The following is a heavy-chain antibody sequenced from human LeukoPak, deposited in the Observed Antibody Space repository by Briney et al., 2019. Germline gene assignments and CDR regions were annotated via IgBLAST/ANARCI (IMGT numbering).Heavy chain of an antibody. D-gene: IGHD3-10*01. CDR1: GFTFSNYG. J-gene: IGHJ4*02. CDR3: AKDWNYYGSGSYYDSWGY. Sequence: GGSRRLSWVASGFTFSNYGMHWVRQAPGKGLEGLSYIPYDGSKEYYADSVKGRFTIFRDNSKNTLFLQMNSLRPEDTAVYYCAKDWNYYGSGSYYDSWGYWGQGTLVTVSS. CDR2: IPYDGSKE. V-gene: IGHV3-30*02.